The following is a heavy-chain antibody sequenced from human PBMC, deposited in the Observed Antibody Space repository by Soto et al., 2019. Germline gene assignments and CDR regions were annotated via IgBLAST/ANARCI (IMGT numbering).Heavy chain of an antibody. CDR1: GFSLSTNGVG. Sequence: QITLKESGPTLVKPTQTLTLTCTFSGFSLSTNGVGVGWIRQPPGKALEWLALIYWDDNKRYSPSLKSRLTXTXDTPKNQVVLTMTNVDPVDTATYYCAHRQGYGELRSWGQGTLVTVSA. D-gene: IGHD4-17*01. J-gene: IGHJ4*02. CDR2: IYWDDNK. CDR3: AHRQGYGELRS. V-gene: IGHV2-5*02.